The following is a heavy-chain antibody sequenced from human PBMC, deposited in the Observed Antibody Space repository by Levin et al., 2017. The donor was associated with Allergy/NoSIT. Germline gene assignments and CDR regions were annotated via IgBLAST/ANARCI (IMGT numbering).Heavy chain of an antibody. V-gene: IGHV3-7*03. CDR3: ARGAHCSGGSCVLHFQR. J-gene: IGHJ1*01. CDR1: GFTFSSYW. Sequence: PGGSLRLSCAASGFTFSSYWMSWVRQAPGKGLEWVANIKPDGSEKYYVDSVKGRFTLSRDNAKNSLYLQMNSLRAEDTAVYYCARGAHCSGGSCVLHFQRWGQGSLVTVSS. CDR2: IKPDGSEK. D-gene: IGHD2-15*01.